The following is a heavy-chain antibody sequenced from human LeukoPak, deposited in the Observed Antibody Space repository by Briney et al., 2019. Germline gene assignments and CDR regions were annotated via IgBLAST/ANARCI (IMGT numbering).Heavy chain of an antibody. V-gene: IGHV3-33*01. J-gene: IGHJ6*02. CDR1: GFTFSGYG. CDR2: IWYDGSKK. D-gene: IGHD3-9*01. CDR3: ARSIGLTGGGVDV. Sequence: GTSLRLSCAASGFTFSGYGMHWVRQAPGKGLEWVAVIWYDGSKKYYADSVKGRFTISRDNSKNWLYLQMNSLRAEDTAVYYCARSIGLTGGGVDVWGQGTTVTVSS.